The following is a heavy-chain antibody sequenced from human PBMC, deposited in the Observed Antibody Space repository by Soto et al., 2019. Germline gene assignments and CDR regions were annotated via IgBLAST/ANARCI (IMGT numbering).Heavy chain of an antibody. J-gene: IGHJ4*02. CDR1: GGSISSSSYY. CDR3: ARGGGRYCPGGSCQVDY. V-gene: IGHV4-39*01. Sequence: QLQLQESGPGLVKPSETLSLTCTVSGGSISSSSYYWGWIRQPPGKGLEWIGSIYYSGNTYYTPSLKRRVTISVDTSKNQFSLKLSSVTAADTAVYYCARGGGRYCPGGSCQVDYWGQGTLVTVSS. CDR2: IYYSGNT. D-gene: IGHD2-15*01.